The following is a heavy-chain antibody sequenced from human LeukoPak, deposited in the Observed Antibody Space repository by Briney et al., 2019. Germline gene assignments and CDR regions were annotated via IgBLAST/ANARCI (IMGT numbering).Heavy chain of an antibody. D-gene: IGHD6-13*01. Sequence: GGSLSLSCAASGFTFSSYWMSWVRQAPGKGLEWVANIKQDGSEKYYVDSVKGRFTISRDNSKNTLYLQMNSLRAEDTAVYYCAKVPWAPIAAAGTGGYWGQGTLVTVSS. CDR2: IKQDGSEK. CDR1: GFTFSSYW. J-gene: IGHJ4*02. V-gene: IGHV3-7*03. CDR3: AKVPWAPIAAAGTGGY.